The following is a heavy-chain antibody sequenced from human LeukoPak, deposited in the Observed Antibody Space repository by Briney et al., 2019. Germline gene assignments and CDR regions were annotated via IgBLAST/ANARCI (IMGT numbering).Heavy chain of an antibody. D-gene: IGHD6-13*01. CDR3: ARVGYSSSWYVDYYFDY. CDR1: GFTLSNYW. V-gene: IGHV3-7*01. J-gene: IGHJ4*02. Sequence: GGSLRLSCAASGFTLSNYWMSWVRQAPGKGLEWVANIKQDGSEKYYVDSVKGRFTISRDHAKNSLYLQMNSLRAEDTAVYYCARVGYSSSWYVDYYFDYWGQGTLVTVSS. CDR2: IKQDGSEK.